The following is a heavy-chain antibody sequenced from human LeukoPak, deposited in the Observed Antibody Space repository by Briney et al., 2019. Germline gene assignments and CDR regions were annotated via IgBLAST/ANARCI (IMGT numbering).Heavy chain of an antibody. CDR2: IYYSGST. J-gene: IGHJ4*02. V-gene: IGHV4-59*08. CDR3: ARLDSSSWSSLPPDY. CDR1: GGSISSYY. Sequence: PSETLSLTCTVSGGSISSYYWSWIRQPPGKGLEWIGYIYYSGSTNYNPSLKSRVTISVDTSKNQFSLKLSSVTAADTAVYYCARLDSSSWSSLPPDYWGQGTLVTVSS. D-gene: IGHD6-13*01.